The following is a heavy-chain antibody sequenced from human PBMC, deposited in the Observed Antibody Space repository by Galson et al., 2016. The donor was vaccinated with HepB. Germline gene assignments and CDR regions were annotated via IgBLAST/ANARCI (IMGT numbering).Heavy chain of an antibody. Sequence: SETLSLTCTVSSDSFTGSSYYWAWIRQPPGKGLEWIGSISYIWNTYYNPSLKSRVTMSVDTSRKHFSLKLISVTAADTAFFYCAMTFVDIYGRRYFDYWGQGTLVSVS. CDR3: AMTFVDIYGRRYFDY. CDR1: SDSFTGSSYY. V-gene: IGHV4-39*02. CDR2: ISYIWNT. D-gene: IGHD5-18*01. J-gene: IGHJ4*02.